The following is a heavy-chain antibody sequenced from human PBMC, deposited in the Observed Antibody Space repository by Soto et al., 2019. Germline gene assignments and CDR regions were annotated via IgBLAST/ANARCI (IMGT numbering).Heavy chain of an antibody. D-gene: IGHD1-1*01. CDR2: IYWDDDK. CDR1: GFSLSTSGVG. Sequence: QITLKESGPTLVKPTQTLTLTCTFSGFSLSTSGVGVGWIRQPTGKAPEWLALIYWDDDKSYSPSLKSRPTITKHTSKNHVVLATTTMDTVATATYYCAHGLTNTWTDFDYWGQGTLVTVSS. CDR3: AHGLTNTWTDFDY. V-gene: IGHV2-5*02. J-gene: IGHJ4*02.